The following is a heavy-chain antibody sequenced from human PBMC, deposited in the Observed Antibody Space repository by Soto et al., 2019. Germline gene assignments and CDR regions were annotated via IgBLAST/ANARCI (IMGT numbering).Heavy chain of an antibody. Sequence: WVRQMPGKGLEWMGIIYHSGSTYYNPSLKSRVTISVDRSKNQFSLKLSSVTAADTAVYYCARGPTTALFDYWGQGTLVTVSS. V-gene: IGHV4-30-2*01. J-gene: IGHJ4*02. CDR3: ARGPTTALFDY. CDR2: IYHSGST. D-gene: IGHD2-21*02.